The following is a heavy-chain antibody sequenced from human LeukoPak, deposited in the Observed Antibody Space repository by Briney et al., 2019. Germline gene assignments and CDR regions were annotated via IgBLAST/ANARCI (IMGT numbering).Heavy chain of an antibody. CDR3: ARAPAALLGFGESGNFDY. CDR1: GYTVTTSG. Sequence: GSVKLSCKASGYTVTTSGISWVRQAPGHGLQWRGWISSYNGNTNYAQKLQGRVTMTTDTTTSTAYMELRSVRSDDTAVYYCARAPAALLGFGESGNFDYWGQGALVTVSS. D-gene: IGHD3-10*01. J-gene: IGHJ4*02. CDR2: ISSYNGNT. V-gene: IGHV1-18*04.